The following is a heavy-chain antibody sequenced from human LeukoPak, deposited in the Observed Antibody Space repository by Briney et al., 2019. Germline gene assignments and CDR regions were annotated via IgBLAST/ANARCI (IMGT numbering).Heavy chain of an antibody. V-gene: IGHV3-30*18. CDR2: ISYDGSNK. J-gene: IGHJ3*01. CDR3: AKDLYQAIWGAFDL. Sequence: GGSLRLSCAASGFTFSSYGMHWVRQAPGKGLEWVAVISYDGSNKYYADSVKGRFTISRDNSKNTLYLQMNSLRAEDTAVYYCAKDLYQAIWGAFDLWGQGTMVTVSS. D-gene: IGHD3-16*01. CDR1: GFTFSSYG.